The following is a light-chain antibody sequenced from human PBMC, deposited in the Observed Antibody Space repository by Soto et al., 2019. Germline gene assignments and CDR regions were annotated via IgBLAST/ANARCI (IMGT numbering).Light chain of an antibody. V-gene: IGLV2-14*01. CDR3: SSYTSSSTPV. CDR2: EVS. J-gene: IGLJ2*01. Sequence: QSVLTQPASVSGSPGQSITISCTGTSSDVGGYNYVSWYQQHPDKAPKLMIYEVSNRPSGVSNRFAGSKSGNTASLTISGPQAEDEADYYCSSYTSSSTPVFGGGTKLTVL. CDR1: SSDVGGYNY.